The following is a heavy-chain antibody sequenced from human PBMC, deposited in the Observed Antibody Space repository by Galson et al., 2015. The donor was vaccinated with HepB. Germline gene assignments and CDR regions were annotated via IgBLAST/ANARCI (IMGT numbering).Heavy chain of an antibody. D-gene: IGHD1-14*01. CDR1: GFTFNNHA. J-gene: IGHJ4*02. Sequence: SLRLSCAASGFTFNNHALTWVRQAPGKGLEWVSAIRGSNGDTFYADSVKGRFTISRDSSKSTLYLQMNSLKVEDTAVYYCARASPYGTTWHGANDYWGQGTLVTVFS. CDR2: IRGSNGDT. V-gene: IGHV3-23*01. CDR3: ARASPYGTTWHGANDY.